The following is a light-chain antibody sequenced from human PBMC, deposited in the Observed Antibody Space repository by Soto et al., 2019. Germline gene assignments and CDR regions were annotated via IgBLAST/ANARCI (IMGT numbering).Light chain of an antibody. V-gene: IGLV1-47*01. CDR3: AAWAASLSGPV. CDR2: RNN. CDR1: SSNIGSNY. Sequence: QSVLTQPPSASGTPGQRGTISCSGSSSNIGSNYVYWYQQLPGTAPKLLIYRNNQRPSGVPDRFSGSKYGTSASLAISGLRSEDEADYYCAAWAASLSGPVFGGGTKLTVL. J-gene: IGLJ2*01.